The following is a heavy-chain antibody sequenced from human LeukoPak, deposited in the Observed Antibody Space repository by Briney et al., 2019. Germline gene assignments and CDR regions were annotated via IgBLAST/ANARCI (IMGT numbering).Heavy chain of an antibody. CDR3: ARDNGVESFDY. CDR2: VNGDVSIT. V-gene: IGHV3-74*03. CDR1: GFAFNNYW. J-gene: IGHJ4*02. D-gene: IGHD3-10*01. Sequence: GGSLRLSCAASGFAFNNYWMHWVRQAPGKGLAWVSRVNGDVSITTYADSVKGRFTISRDNAKNTLYLQMNSLRAEDTAVYFCARDNGVESFDYWGQGTLVTVSS.